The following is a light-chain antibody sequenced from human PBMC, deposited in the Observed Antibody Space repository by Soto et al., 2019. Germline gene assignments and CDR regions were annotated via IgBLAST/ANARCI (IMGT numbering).Light chain of an antibody. CDR2: DAS. J-gene: IGKJ2*01. CDR1: QSISSW. V-gene: IGKV1-5*01. Sequence: DIQMTQSPSTLSASVGDRVTITCRASQSISSWFAWYQQKPGKAPKLLIYDASSLESGVPSRFSGSGSGTEFTLTISSLQPDDFATYYCQQYNSYWPTFGQGTKLEIK. CDR3: QQYNSYWPT.